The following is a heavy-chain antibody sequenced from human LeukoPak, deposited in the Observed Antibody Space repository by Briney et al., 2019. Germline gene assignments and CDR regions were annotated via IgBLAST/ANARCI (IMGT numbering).Heavy chain of an antibody. Sequence: SETLSLTCTVSGDSISSGDYYWSWIRQPPGKGLEWIGYIYYSGSTYYNPSLKSRVTISVDTSKNQFSLKLSSVTAADTAVYCCASGGPGYCSSTSCYPNWFDPWGQGTLVTVSS. CDR3: ASGGPGYCSSTSCYPNWFDP. CDR1: GDSISSGDYY. D-gene: IGHD2-2*01. J-gene: IGHJ5*02. V-gene: IGHV4-30-4*01. CDR2: IYYSGST.